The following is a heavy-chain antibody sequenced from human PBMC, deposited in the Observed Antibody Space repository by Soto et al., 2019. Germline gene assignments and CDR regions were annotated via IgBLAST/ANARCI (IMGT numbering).Heavy chain of an antibody. D-gene: IGHD3-22*01. V-gene: IGHV3-30-3*01. Sequence: PGGSMRVSYAASGCHFGSYAMHWVRQAPGKGLEWVAVISYDGSNKYYADSVKGRFTISRDNSKNTLYLQMNSLRAEDTAVYYCARESITMIVVVKVFSAGSEDAFDIWGQGTMVTVSS. J-gene: IGHJ3*02. CDR1: GCHFGSYA. CDR3: ARESITMIVVVKVFSAGSEDAFDI. CDR2: ISYDGSNK.